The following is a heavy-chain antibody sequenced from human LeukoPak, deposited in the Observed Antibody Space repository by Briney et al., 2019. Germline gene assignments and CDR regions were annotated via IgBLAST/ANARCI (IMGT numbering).Heavy chain of an antibody. D-gene: IGHD2-2*01. CDR3: ARDFLRDLPAAIPIDY. CDR2: ISYDGSNK. J-gene: IGHJ4*02. Sequence: PGRSLRLSCAASGFTFSSYAMHWVRQAPGKGLEWVAVISYDGSNKYYADSVKGRFTISRDNSKNTLYLQMNSLRADDTAIYYCARDFLRDLPAAIPIDYWGQGTLVTVSS. V-gene: IGHV3-30-3*01. CDR1: GFTFSSYA.